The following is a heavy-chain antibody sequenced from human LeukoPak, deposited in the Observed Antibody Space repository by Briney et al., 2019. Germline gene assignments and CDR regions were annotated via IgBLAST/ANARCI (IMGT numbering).Heavy chain of an antibody. J-gene: IGHJ4*02. Sequence: PSETLSLTCAVYGGSFSGYYWSWIRQPPGKGLEWIGEINHSGSTNYNPSLKSRVTTSVDTSKNQFSLKLSSVTAADTAVYYCARGRRGGKQWLVRPKYFDYWGQGTLVTVSS. V-gene: IGHV4-34*01. D-gene: IGHD6-19*01. CDR2: INHSGST. CDR3: ARGRRGGKQWLVRPKYFDY. CDR1: GGSFSGYY.